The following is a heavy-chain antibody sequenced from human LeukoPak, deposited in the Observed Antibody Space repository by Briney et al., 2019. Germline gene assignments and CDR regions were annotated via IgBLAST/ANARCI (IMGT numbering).Heavy chain of an antibody. Sequence: GGSLRLSCAASGLTFSTYSMNWVRQAPGKGLEWVSSISSSSSYIYYADSVKGRFTISRDNAKNSLYLQLNSLRAEDTAVYYCASDYYDSSGYYYFDYWGQGTLVTVS. CDR2: ISSSSSYI. V-gene: IGHV3-21*01. D-gene: IGHD3-22*01. J-gene: IGHJ4*02. CDR1: GLTFSTYS. CDR3: ASDYYDSSGYYYFDY.